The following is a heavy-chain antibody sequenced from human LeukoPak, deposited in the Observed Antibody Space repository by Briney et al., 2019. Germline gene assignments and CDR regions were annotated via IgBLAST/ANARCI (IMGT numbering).Heavy chain of an antibody. V-gene: IGHV1-2*02. CDR1: GYTFTGYY. CDR2: INPNSGGT. J-gene: IGHJ4*02. D-gene: IGHD4-17*01. Sequence: EASVKVSCKASGYTFTGYYMHWVRQAPGQGLEWMGWINPNSGGTNYAQKFQGRVTMTRDTSISTAYMELSRLRSDDTAVYYCAIRNTVTTPRIYFDYWGQGTLVTVSS. CDR3: AIRNTVTTPRIYFDY.